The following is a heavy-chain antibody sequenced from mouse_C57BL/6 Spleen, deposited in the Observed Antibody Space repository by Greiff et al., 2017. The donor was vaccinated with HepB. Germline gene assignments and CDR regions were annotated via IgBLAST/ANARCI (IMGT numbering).Heavy chain of an antibody. CDR1: GYAFSSSW. Sequence: VQLQQSGPELVKPGASVKISCKASGYAFSSSWMNWVKQRPAKGLEWIGRIDPGDGDTNYNGKFKGKATLTADKSSSTAYMQLSSLTSEDSAVYFCARWDLYYGNYAWFAYWGQGTLVTVSA. CDR3: ARWDLYYGNYAWFAY. V-gene: IGHV1-82*01. D-gene: IGHD2-1*01. CDR2: IDPGDGDT. J-gene: IGHJ3*01.